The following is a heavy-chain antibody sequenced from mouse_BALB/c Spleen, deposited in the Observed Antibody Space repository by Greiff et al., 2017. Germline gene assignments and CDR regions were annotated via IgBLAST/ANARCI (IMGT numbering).Heavy chain of an antibody. J-gene: IGHJ4*01. CDR1: GFAFSSYD. CDR3: ARQGRGYDYAMDY. Sequence: EVKLMESGGGLVKPGGSLKLSCAASGFAFSSYDMSWVRQTPEKRLEWVAYISNGGGSTYYPDTVKGRFTISRDNAKNTLYLQMSSLKSEDTAMYYCARQGRGYDYAMDYWGQGTSVTVSS. CDR2: ISNGGGST. D-gene: IGHD2-4*01. V-gene: IGHV5-12-1*01.